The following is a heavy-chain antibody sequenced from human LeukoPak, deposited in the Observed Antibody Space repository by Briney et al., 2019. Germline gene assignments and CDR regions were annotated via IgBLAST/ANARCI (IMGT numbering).Heavy chain of an antibody. CDR1: GGSISSYY. J-gene: IGHJ4*02. V-gene: IGHV4-59*01. Sequence: PSETLSLTCTVSGGSISSYYWSWIRQPPGKGLEWIGYIYYSGSTYYNPSLKSRVTISVDTSKNQFSLKLSSVTAADTAVYYCARDFDYWGQGTLVTVSS. CDR2: IYYSGST. CDR3: ARDFDY.